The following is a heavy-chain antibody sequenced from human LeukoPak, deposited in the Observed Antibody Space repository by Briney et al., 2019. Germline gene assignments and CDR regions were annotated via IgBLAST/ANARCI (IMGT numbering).Heavy chain of an antibody. CDR2: ISSSSSYI. CDR3: ASGAAVSPGWFDP. Sequence: GGSLRLSCAASGFTFSSYSMNWVRQAPGKGLEWVSSISSSSSYIYYADSVKGRFTISRDNAKNSLYLQMNSLRAEATAVYYCASGAAVSPGWFDPWGQGTLVTVSS. J-gene: IGHJ5*02. V-gene: IGHV3-21*01. D-gene: IGHD6-13*01. CDR1: GFTFSSYS.